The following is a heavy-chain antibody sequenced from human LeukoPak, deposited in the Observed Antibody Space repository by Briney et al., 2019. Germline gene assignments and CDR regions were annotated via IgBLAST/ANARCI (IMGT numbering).Heavy chain of an antibody. V-gene: IGHV3-30*18. Sequence: GGSLRLSCAASGFTFSSYGVHWVRQAPGKGLEWVAVISYDGSNKYYADSVKGRFTISRDNSKNTMYLQMNSLRAEDTAVYYCAKDNRGQGWFGELFHWGQGTLVTVSS. J-gene: IGHJ4*02. D-gene: IGHD3-10*01. CDR3: AKDNRGQGWFGELFH. CDR1: GFTFSSYG. CDR2: ISYDGSNK.